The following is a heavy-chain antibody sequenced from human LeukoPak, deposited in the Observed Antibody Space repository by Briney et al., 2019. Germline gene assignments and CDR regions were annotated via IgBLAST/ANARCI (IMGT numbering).Heavy chain of an antibody. CDR2: INPSGGST. J-gene: IGHJ5*02. CDR1: GYTFTGYY. V-gene: IGHV1-46*01. CDR3: ARVAYDSSGYYYNWFDP. Sequence: ASVKVSCKASGYTFTGYYMHWVRQAPGQGLEWMGIINPSGGSTSYAQKFQGRVTMTRDMSTSTVYMELSSLRSEDTAVYYCARVAYDSSGYYYNWFDPWGQGTLVTVSS. D-gene: IGHD3-22*01.